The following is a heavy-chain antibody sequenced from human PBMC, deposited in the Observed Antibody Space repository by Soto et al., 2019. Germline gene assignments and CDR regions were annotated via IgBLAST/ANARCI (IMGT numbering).Heavy chain of an antibody. CDR1: GFTFSDYY. J-gene: IGHJ4*03. CDR3: ARAGISDCSGGSCYFDY. CDR2: ISSSGSTI. D-gene: IGHD2-15*01. V-gene: IGHV3-11*01. Sequence: GGSLRLSCAASGFTFSDYYMSWIRQAPGKGLEWVSYISSSGSTIYYADSLKGRFAISRDSAKNSLYLQMNSLRAEDTGVNYDARAGISDCSGGSCYFDYWGQGTLVTVSA.